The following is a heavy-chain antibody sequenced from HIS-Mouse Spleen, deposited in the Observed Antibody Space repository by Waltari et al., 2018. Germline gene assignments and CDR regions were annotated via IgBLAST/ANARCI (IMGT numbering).Heavy chain of an antibody. D-gene: IGHD6-6*01. CDR3: ARVYSSSWRGFDY. CDR2: INPNSGGT. V-gene: IGHV1-2*02. Sequence: QVQLVQSGAEVKKPGASVKVSCKASGYTFTGYSMHGGRQAPGQGLEWMGWINPNSGGTNYAQKFQGRVTMTRDTSISTAYMELSRLRSDDTAVYYCARVYSSSWRGFDYWGQGTLVTVSS. CDR1: GYTFTGYS. J-gene: IGHJ4*02.